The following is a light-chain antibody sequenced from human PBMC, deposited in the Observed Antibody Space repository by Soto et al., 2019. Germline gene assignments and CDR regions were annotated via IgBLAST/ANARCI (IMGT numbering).Light chain of an antibody. V-gene: IGKV3-20*01. J-gene: IGKJ3*01. CDR3: QQYGSSPLFT. CDR2: GAC. Sequence: EIVLTQSPGTLSLSPGERATLSCRASQSVSSSYLAWYEQKPGQGPRLLLFGACSRATGIPDRFSGSGSGTDFTLTISRLVPEDFALYYCQQYGSSPLFTFGPGIKVDLK. CDR1: QSVSSSY.